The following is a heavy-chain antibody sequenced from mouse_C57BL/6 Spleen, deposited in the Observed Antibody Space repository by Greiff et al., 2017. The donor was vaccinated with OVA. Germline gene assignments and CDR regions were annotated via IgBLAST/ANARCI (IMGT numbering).Heavy chain of an antibody. Sequence: EVQLKESGPGLVKPSQSLSLTCSVTGYSITSGYYWNWIRQFPGNKLEWMGYISYDGSNHYNPSLKNRISITRDTSKNQFFLKLNSVTTEDTATYYCARGGDGNYAAYWGQGTLVTVSA. CDR3: ARGGDGNYAAY. CDR2: ISYDGSN. J-gene: IGHJ3*01. CDR1: GYSITSGYY. V-gene: IGHV3-6*01. D-gene: IGHD2-1*01.